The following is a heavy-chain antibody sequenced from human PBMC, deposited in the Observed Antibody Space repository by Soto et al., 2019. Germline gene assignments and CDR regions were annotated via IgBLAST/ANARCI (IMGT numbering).Heavy chain of an antibody. Sequence: SETLSLTCTVSGGSINSHYWSWIRQPPGKRLEWLGYIYSSGFTTYNPSLKGRLTISVDTSKNQFSLRLRSVTSADTAVYYCARGDSQVSSVFDYWGQGMLVTVSS. CDR2: IYSSGFT. CDR3: ARGDSQVSSVFDY. V-gene: IGHV4-59*11. D-gene: IGHD3-16*01. J-gene: IGHJ4*02. CDR1: GGSINSHY.